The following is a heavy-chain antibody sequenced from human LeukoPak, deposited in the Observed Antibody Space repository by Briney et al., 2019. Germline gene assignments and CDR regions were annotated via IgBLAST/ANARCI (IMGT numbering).Heavy chain of an antibody. CDR3: ARSKNYYGSGDY. Sequence: SETLSLTCTVSGGSVSNGNFYWSWLRQPPGKALEWIGYLYYTGSAYYSPSLEGRVRISVDTSKNQFSVKLNSVTAADTPVYYCARSKNYYGSGDYWSPGTLVTVSS. V-gene: IGHV4-61*01. D-gene: IGHD3-10*01. CDR2: LYYTGSA. CDR1: GGSVSNGNFY. J-gene: IGHJ4*02.